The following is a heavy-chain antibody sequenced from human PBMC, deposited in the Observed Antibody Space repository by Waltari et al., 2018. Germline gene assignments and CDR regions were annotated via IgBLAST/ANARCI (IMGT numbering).Heavy chain of an antibody. D-gene: IGHD2-15*01. CDR3: ARGGVVVAATFDY. J-gene: IGHJ4*02. V-gene: IGHV4-34*01. Sequence: QVQLQQWGAGLLKPSETLSLTCAVYGGSFSGYYWSWIRQPPGKGLEWIGEINHSGSTNYNPSLKSRVTISVDTSKNQFSLKLSSVTAADTAVYYCARGGVVVAATFDYWGQGTLVTVSS. CDR1: GGSFSGYY. CDR2: INHSGST.